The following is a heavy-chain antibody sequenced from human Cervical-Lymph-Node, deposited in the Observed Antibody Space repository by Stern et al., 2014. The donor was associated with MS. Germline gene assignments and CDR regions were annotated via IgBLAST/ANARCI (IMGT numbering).Heavy chain of an antibody. CDR3: ARGGGYSYSTLDY. D-gene: IGHD3-10*01. Sequence: MQLVESGAEVKKPGASVKVSCKASAYTITDYYTHWVRQAPGHGLEWMGWINPNSGGTYSAQKLQGRLTMTRDTSISTAYMELSSLRSDDTAVYYCARGGGYSYSTLDYWGQGTQVTVSS. J-gene: IGHJ4*02. V-gene: IGHV1-2*02. CDR2: INPNSGGT. CDR1: AYTITDYY.